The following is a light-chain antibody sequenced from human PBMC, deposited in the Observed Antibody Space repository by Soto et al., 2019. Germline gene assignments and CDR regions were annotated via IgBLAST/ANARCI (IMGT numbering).Light chain of an antibody. J-gene: IGLJ2*01. CDR2: DVS. Sequence: QSALTQPRSVSGSPGQSVTISCTGTSSDVGGYNDVSWYQHHPAKAPRLMIFDVSQRPSGVPDRFSGSKSGNTASLTISGLQTEDEADYYCCSYARTYRLMIFGEGTKLTVL. CDR1: SSDVGGYND. CDR3: CSYARTYRLMI. V-gene: IGLV2-11*01.